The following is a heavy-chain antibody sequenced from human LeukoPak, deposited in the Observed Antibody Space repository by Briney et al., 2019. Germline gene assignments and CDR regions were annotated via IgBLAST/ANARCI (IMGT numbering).Heavy chain of an antibody. CDR1: GGSFSGYY. J-gene: IGHJ4*02. Sequence: PSETLSLTCAVYGGSFSGYYWSWIRQPPGKGLEGIGEINHSGSTNYNPSLKSRVTISVDTSKNQFSLKLSSVTAADTAVYYCARIRITIFGVAKHYFDYWGQGTLVTVSS. CDR3: ARIRITIFGVAKHYFDY. D-gene: IGHD3-3*01. V-gene: IGHV4-34*01. CDR2: INHSGST.